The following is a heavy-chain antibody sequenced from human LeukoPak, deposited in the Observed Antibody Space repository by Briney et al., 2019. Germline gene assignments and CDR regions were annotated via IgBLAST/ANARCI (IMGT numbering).Heavy chain of an antibody. CDR1: GFTFSSYG. Sequence: GGSLRLSCAASGFTFSSYGMHWVRQAPGKGLEWVAVISYDGSNKYYADSVKGRFTISRDNSKNTLYLQMNSLRAEDTAVYYCAKDRFDYWGQGTLVTVSS. V-gene: IGHV3-30*18. CDR3: AKDRFDY. J-gene: IGHJ4*02. CDR2: ISYDGSNK.